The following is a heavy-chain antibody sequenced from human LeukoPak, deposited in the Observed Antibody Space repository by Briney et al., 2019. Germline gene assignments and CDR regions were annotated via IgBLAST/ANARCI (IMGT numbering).Heavy chain of an antibody. CDR1: GFTFSSYA. CDR3: ATSRVLDI. Sequence: GGSLRLSCAASGFTFSSYAMHWVRQAPGKGLEWVAVISYDGSNKYYADSVKGRFTISRDNSKNTLYLQMNSLRAEDTAVYYCATSRVLDIWGQGTMVTVSS. CDR2: ISYDGSNK. J-gene: IGHJ3*02. V-gene: IGHV3-30*04.